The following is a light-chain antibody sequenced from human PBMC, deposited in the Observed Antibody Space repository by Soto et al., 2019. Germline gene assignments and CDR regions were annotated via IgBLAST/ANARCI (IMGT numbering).Light chain of an antibody. CDR2: DVS. CDR3: SSYTIANSWV. V-gene: IGLV2-14*01. CDR1: SSDVGAYNY. J-gene: IGLJ3*02. Sequence: QSALTQPASVSGSPGQSITISCIGTSSDVGAYNYVSWYQQDPGKVPKLIIYDVSNRPSGVSNRFSGSKSGNTASLTISGLQAEDQADYYCSSYTIANSWVFGGGTKVTVL.